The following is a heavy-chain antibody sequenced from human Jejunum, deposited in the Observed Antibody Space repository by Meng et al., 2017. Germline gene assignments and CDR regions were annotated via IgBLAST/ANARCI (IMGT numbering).Heavy chain of an antibody. Sequence: GGSLRLSCVVSGLKFDDAWMNWVRQAPGKGLEWVGRIKSYSSGGTIDYAAPVKGRFTISRDDSKNTIYLQMNSLKIEDTAVYYCTHSGTVFGHFHHWGQGTRVTCSS. CDR2: IKSYSSGGTI. CDR1: GLKFDDAW. CDR3: THSGTVFGHFHH. D-gene: IGHD1-26*01. J-gene: IGHJ1*01. V-gene: IGHV3-15*01.